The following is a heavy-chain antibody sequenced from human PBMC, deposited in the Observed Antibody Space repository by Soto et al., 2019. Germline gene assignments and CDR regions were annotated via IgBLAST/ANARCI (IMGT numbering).Heavy chain of an antibody. CDR1: GFTFSSYA. D-gene: IGHD3-10*01. CDR2: ISYDGSNK. V-gene: IGHV3-30-3*01. CDR3: ARATGADKEDY. J-gene: IGHJ4*02. Sequence: GGSLRLSCASSGFTFSSYAMHWVRQAPGKGLEWVAVISYDGSNKYHTDSVKGRFTISRDNSKNTLYLQMNSLRAEDTAVYYCARATGADKEDYWGQGTLVTVSS.